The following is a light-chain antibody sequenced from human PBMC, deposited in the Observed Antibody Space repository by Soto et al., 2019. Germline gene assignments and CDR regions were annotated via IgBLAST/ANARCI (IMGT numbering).Light chain of an antibody. Sequence: EIVMTQSPATLSVSPGERATLSCRASQSVSGNLAWYQQKPGQAPRLLIYGASTRATGIPARFSGSGSGTEFTLTISSLQXEDXXXXXXXXYNNWPPTFGQGTKVEIK. CDR2: GAS. CDR1: QSVSGN. V-gene: IGKV3D-15*01. J-gene: IGKJ1*01. CDR3: XXYNNWPPT.